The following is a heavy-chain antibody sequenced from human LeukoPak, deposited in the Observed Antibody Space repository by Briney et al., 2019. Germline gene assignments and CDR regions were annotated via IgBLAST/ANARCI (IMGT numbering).Heavy chain of an antibody. Sequence: GGSLRLSCAASGFTFSSYGMHWVRQAPGKGMERVAVISYDGSEQYYADSVKGRFTISRDNSKNTLYLQMNSLRTEDTAVYYCAKDLRDDRRSYYFDSWGLGTLVTVSS. CDR3: AKDLRDDRRSYYFDS. CDR2: ISYDGSEQ. J-gene: IGHJ4*02. CDR1: GFTFSSYG. V-gene: IGHV3-30*18. D-gene: IGHD3-22*01.